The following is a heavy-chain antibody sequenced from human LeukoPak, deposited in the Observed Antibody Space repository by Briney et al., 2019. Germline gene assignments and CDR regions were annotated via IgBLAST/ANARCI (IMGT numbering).Heavy chain of an antibody. CDR3: ARVVRYYYGMDV. Sequence: ASVKVSCKASGYSFTSFDINWVRQATGQGLEWMGWMNPYSGNTGYAQKFQGRVTMTRNTAINTAYLELNSLSSEDTAVYYRARVVRYYYGMDVWGQGTTVTVS. CDR2: MNPYSGNT. V-gene: IGHV1-8*01. D-gene: IGHD1-26*01. CDR1: GYSFTSFD. J-gene: IGHJ6*02.